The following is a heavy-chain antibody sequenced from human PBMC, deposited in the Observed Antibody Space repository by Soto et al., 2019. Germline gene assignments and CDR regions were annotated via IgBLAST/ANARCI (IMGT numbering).Heavy chain of an antibody. Sequence: PSETLSLTCTVSGGSISSSSYYWGWIRQPPGKGLEWIGSIYYSGSTYYNPSLKSRGTISVNTSKNQFSLKLSSVTAADTAVYYCARRLYYDSSGFEGGGMDVWGQGTTVTVSS. CDR2: IYYSGST. V-gene: IGHV4-39*01. D-gene: IGHD3-22*01. CDR3: ARRLYYDSSGFEGGGMDV. J-gene: IGHJ6*02. CDR1: GGSISSSSYY.